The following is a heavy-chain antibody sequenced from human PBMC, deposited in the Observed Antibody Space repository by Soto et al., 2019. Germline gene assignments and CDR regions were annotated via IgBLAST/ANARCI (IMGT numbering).Heavy chain of an antibody. J-gene: IGHJ4*02. D-gene: IGHD1-26*01. Sequence: QVQLVQSGAEVKKPGTSVRISCKTSGYTFTNYGINWVRQAAGQGLEWMGWMNPNSGYTGSARKFQGRVTVTRDHSRTTADMDLSSRTSDYTAVYYCPRVMGSGDYWGQGSLVAVS. CDR2: MNPNSGYT. CDR3: PRVMGSGDY. CDR1: GYTFTNYG. V-gene: IGHV1-8*01.